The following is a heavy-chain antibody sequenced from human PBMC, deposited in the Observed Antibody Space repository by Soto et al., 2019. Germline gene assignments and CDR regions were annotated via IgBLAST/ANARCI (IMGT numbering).Heavy chain of an antibody. J-gene: IGHJ1*01. V-gene: IGHV3-30*18. Sequence: QVQLVESGGGVVQPGRSLRLSCAASGFTFSSYGMHWVRQAPGKGLEWVAVISSDGSNKYYADSVKGRFTISRDNSKNTRYLQKNSLSAEDTAVYYSVNDVGQWLVSRHFQYWGQGTLVTVSS. D-gene: IGHD6-19*01. CDR2: ISSDGSNK. CDR3: VNDVGQWLVSRHFQY. CDR1: GFTFSSYG.